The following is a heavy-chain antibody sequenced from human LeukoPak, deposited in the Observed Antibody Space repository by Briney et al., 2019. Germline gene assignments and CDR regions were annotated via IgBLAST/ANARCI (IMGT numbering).Heavy chain of an antibody. CDR3: AKVIYHIVGVKPKTTFDY. Sequence: PGGSLRLSCAASGFTFSSYAMSWVRQAPGKGLEWVSAISGSGGSTYYADSVKGRFTISRDNSKNTLYLQMNSLRAEDTAVYYCAKVIYHIVGVKPKTTFDYWGQGTLVTVSS. CDR2: ISGSGGST. CDR1: GFTFSSYA. V-gene: IGHV3-23*01. J-gene: IGHJ4*02. D-gene: IGHD2-21*01.